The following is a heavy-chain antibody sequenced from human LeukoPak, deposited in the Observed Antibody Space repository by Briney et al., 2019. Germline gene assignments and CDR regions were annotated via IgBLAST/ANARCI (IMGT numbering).Heavy chain of an antibody. V-gene: IGHV4-4*07. CDR2: IYSSGRT. CDR1: SASISAYH. J-gene: IGHJ4*02. D-gene: IGHD5-18*01. CDR3: ARDYSYPDY. Sequence: SETLSLTCAVSSASISAYHWSWIRQPAGKGLEGIGRIYSSGRTNYIPSLKSRLTMSVDTSKNQFSLKLNSVTAADTAVYYCARDYSYPDYWGQGTLVTVSS.